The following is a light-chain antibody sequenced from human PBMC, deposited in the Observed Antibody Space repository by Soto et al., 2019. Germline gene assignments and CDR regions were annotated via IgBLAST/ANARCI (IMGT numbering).Light chain of an antibody. J-gene: IGLJ1*01. CDR1: SSDVGGYNY. Sequence: QSALTQPPSASGSPGQSVAISCTGTSSDVGGYNYVSWYQQHPGKAPKLMIYEVNKRPSGVPDRFSGSKSGNTASLTVSGLQAEDEAGYYCSSYAGSSNVFGTETKLTVL. CDR3: SSYAGSSNV. CDR2: EVN. V-gene: IGLV2-8*01.